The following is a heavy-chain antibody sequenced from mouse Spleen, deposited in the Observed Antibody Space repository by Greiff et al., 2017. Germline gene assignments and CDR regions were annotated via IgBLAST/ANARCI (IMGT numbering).Heavy chain of an antibody. CDR3: ARERGYYGSYYFDY. V-gene: IGHV2-9-1*01. Sequence: VQRVESGPGLVAPSQSLSITCTVSGFSLTSYAISWVRQPPGKGLEWLGVIWTGGGTNYNSALKSRLSISKDNSKSQVFLKMNSLQTDDTARYYCARERGYYGSYYFDYWGQGTTLTVSS. CDR2: IWTGGGT. CDR1: GFSLTSYA. D-gene: IGHD1-2*01. J-gene: IGHJ2*01.